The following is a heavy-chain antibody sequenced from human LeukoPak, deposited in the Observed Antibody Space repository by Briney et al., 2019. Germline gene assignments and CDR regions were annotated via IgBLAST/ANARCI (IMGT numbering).Heavy chain of an antibody. V-gene: IGHV3-23*01. J-gene: IGHJ3*02. CDR2: ISGSGGSA. D-gene: IGHD3-10*01. CDR1: GFTFSSCA. CDR3: AKAIVSYYGSGRNDAFDI. Sequence: GGSLRLSCAASGFTFSSCAMSWVRQAPGKGLEWVSAISGSGGSAYYAGSGKGRFTIPRDNSMNTLSLQMNILRAEDTAVYYCAKAIVSYYGSGRNDAFDIWGQGTMVTVSS.